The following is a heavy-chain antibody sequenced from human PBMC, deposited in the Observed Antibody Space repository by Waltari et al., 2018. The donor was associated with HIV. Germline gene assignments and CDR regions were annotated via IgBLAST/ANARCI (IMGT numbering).Heavy chain of an antibody. D-gene: IGHD4-17*01. V-gene: IGHV4-39*07. J-gene: IGHJ5*02. CDR3: AGAPNGDFSWLDP. Sequence: QLQLQESGPGLVKPSETLSLTCTVSGGSVTSSTYYWGWIRQAPGRGLEWIGAISDSGSAYYNPSLESRVTISRDTSKNQFSLKLQSVTAADTAVYYCAGAPNGDFSWLDPWGQGTLVTVSA. CDR2: ISDSGSA. CDR1: GGSVTSSTYY.